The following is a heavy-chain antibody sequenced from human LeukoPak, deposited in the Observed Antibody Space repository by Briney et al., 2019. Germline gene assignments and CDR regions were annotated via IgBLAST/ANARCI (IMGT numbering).Heavy chain of an antibody. CDR2: IYYSGST. J-gene: IGHJ4*02. V-gene: IGHV4-39*01. CDR1: GGSISSSSYY. D-gene: IGHD4-23*01. Sequence: PSETLSLTCTVSGGSISSSSYYWGWIRQPPGKGLEWIGSIYYSGSTYYNPSLKSRVTISADTSKNQFSLKLSSVTAADTAVYYCAGPQVTPLDYWGQGTLVTVSS. CDR3: AGPQVTPLDY.